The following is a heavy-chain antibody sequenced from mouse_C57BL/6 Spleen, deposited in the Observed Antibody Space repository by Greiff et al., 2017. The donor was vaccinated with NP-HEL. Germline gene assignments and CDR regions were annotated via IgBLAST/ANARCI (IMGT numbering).Heavy chain of an antibody. Sequence: VQLQQSGPVLVKPGASVKMSCKASGYTFTDYYMNWVKQSHGKSLEWIGVINPYNGGTSYNQKFKGKATLTVDKSSSTAYMELNSLTSEDSAVYYCAMDDYDDAMDYWGQGTSVTVSS. J-gene: IGHJ4*01. V-gene: IGHV1-19*01. CDR3: AMDDYDDAMDY. D-gene: IGHD2-4*01. CDR1: GYTFTDYY. CDR2: INPYNGGT.